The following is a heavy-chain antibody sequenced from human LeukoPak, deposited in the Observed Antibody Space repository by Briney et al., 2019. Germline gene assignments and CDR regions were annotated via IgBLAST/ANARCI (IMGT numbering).Heavy chain of an antibody. Sequence: GSLRLSCAASGFTFSNYAMSWVRQAPGQGLEWVSAISASGGNTYYADSVKGRFTISRDKSKNTLYLQMNSLTAEDTAVYYCARDVGNYDSGTSYFDYWGQGTLVTVSS. CDR3: ARDVGNYDSGTSYFDY. D-gene: IGHD3-10*01. CDR1: GFTFSNYA. V-gene: IGHV3-23*01. J-gene: IGHJ4*02. CDR2: ISASGGNT.